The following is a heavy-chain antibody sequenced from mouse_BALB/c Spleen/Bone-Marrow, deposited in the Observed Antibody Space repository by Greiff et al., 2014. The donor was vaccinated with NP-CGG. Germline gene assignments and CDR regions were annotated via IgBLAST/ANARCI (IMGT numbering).Heavy chain of an antibody. V-gene: IGHV5-17*02. CDR3: ARGGNFAWFAY. CDR2: ISSGSSTI. CDR1: GFTFSSFG. J-gene: IGHJ3*01. D-gene: IGHD2-1*01. Sequence: EVQLVESGGGLVQPGGSRKLSCAASGFTFSSFGMHWVRQAPGKGLEWVAYISSGSSTIYYADTVKGRFTISRDNPKNTLFLQMTSLRSEDTAMYYCARGGNFAWFAYWGQGTLVTVSA.